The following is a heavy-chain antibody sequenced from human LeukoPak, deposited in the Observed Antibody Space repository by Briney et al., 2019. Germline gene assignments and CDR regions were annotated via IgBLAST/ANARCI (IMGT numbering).Heavy chain of an antibody. Sequence: ASVKVSCKASGYTFTSYGVSWVRQAPGQGLKWMGWISAYNGNTNYAQKLQGRVTMTTDTSTSTAYMELRSLRSDDTAVYYCAKGDYGSGSYRYFDYWGQGTLVTVSS. J-gene: IGHJ4*02. CDR3: AKGDYGSGSYRYFDY. CDR2: ISAYNGNT. V-gene: IGHV1-18*01. D-gene: IGHD3-10*01. CDR1: GYTFTSYG.